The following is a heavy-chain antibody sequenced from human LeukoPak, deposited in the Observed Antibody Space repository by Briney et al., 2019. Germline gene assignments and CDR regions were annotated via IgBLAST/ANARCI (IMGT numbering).Heavy chain of an antibody. CDR3: AGGYSAYYFDY. V-gene: IGHV4-31*03. Sequence: SETLSLTCTVSGGSISSGGYYWSWIRQHPGKGLEWIGYIYYGGSTYYNPSLKSRVTISVDTSKNQFSLKLSSVTAADTAVYYCAGGYSAYYFDYWGQGTLVTVSS. CDR2: IYYGGST. CDR1: GGSISSGGYY. J-gene: IGHJ4*02. D-gene: IGHD3-10*01.